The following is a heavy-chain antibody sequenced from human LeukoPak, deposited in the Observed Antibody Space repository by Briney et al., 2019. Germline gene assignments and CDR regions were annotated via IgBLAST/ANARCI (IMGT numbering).Heavy chain of an antibody. CDR1: GYTFTSYG. D-gene: IGHD3-3*01. V-gene: IGHV7-4-1*02. J-gene: IGHJ5*02. Sequence: ASVKVSCKASGYTFTSYGINWVRQAPGQGLEWMGWINTNTGNPTYAQGFTGRFVFSLDTSVSTAYLQISSLKAEDTAVYYCARGSTIFGVVTLNWFDPWGQGTLVTVSS. CDR3: ARGSTIFGVVTLNWFDP. CDR2: INTNTGNP.